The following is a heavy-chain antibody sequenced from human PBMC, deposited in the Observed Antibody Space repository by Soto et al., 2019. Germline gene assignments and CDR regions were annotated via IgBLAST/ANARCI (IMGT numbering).Heavy chain of an antibody. D-gene: IGHD3-10*01. CDR3: ARGRGDGYNQHWYFDL. CDR2: INHSGST. J-gene: IGHJ2*01. Sequence: QVHLQQWGAGLLKPSETLSLTCAVYGGSFSGYYCSWIRQPPGKGLEWIGEINHSGSTNYNPSLKSRVSISVGTSNNQFSLKLSSVTAADTAVYYCARGRGDGYNQHWYFDLWGRGTLFTVSS. V-gene: IGHV4-34*01. CDR1: GGSFSGYY.